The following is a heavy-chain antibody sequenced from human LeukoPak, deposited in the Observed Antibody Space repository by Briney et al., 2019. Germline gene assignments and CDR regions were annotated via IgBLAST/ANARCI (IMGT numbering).Heavy chain of an antibody. CDR3: ARGGYCSGGSCYFDAFDI. CDR2: IIPIFGTA. V-gene: IGHV1-69*06. J-gene: IGHJ3*02. CDR1: GGTFSSYA. Sequence: SVKVSCKASGGTFSSYAISWVRQAPGQGLEWMGGIIPIFGTANYAQRFQGRVTITADKSTSTAYMELSSLRSEDTAVYYCARGGYCSGGSCYFDAFDIWGQGTMVTVSS. D-gene: IGHD2-15*01.